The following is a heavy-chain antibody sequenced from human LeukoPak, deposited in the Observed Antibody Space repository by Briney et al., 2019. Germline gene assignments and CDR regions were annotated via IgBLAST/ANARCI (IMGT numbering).Heavy chain of an antibody. CDR3: AREFSVLGNFDY. V-gene: IGHV3-21*01. CDR2: ISSSSTYI. D-gene: IGHD3-10*02. CDR1: GFTFSSHT. J-gene: IGHJ4*02. Sequence: GGSLTLSCADSGFTFSSHTMNWVRQAPGKGLEWVSSISSSSTYIYYADSVKGRFTISRDNAKNSLYLQMNSLRAEHTAVYYCAREFSVLGNFDYWGQGTLVTVSS.